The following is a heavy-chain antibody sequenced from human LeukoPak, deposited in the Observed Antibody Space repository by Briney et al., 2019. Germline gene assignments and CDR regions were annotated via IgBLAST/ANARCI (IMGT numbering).Heavy chain of an antibody. D-gene: IGHD1-20*01. V-gene: IGHV1-69*05. CDR2: IIPIFGTA. Sequence: GASVKVSCKASGGTFSSYAISWVRQAPGQGLEWMGGIIPIFGTANYAQKFQGRVTITTDESTSTAYMELSSLRSEDTAVYYCARVSGTYNWNGDAFDIWGQGTMVTVSS. CDR1: GGTFSSYA. J-gene: IGHJ3*02. CDR3: ARVSGTYNWNGDAFDI.